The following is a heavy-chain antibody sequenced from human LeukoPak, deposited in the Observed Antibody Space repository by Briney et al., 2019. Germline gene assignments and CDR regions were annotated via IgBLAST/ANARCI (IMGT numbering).Heavy chain of an antibody. CDR2: ISYDGSNK. CDR1: GFTFSSYG. Sequence: GRSLRLSCAASGFTFSSYGMHWVRQAPGKGLEWVAVISYDGSNKYYADSVKGRFTISRDNSKNTLYLQMNSLRAEDTAVYFCANDAAQQQLSNLFYGMDVWGQGTTVTVSS. J-gene: IGHJ6*02. D-gene: IGHD6-13*01. V-gene: IGHV3-30*18. CDR3: ANDAAQQQLSNLFYGMDV.